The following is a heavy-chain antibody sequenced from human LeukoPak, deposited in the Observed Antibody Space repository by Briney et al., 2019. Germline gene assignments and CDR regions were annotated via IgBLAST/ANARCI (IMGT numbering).Heavy chain of an antibody. V-gene: IGHV1-69-2*01. D-gene: IGHD2-2*01. CDR1: GYTFTDYY. J-gene: IGHJ3*02. CDR2: VDPEDGET. CDR3: ATVDVVPAAISLGVNI. Sequence: ASVKVPCKVSGYTFTDYYMHWVQQAPGKGLEWMGLVDPEDGETIYAEKFQGRVTITADTSTDTAYMELSSLRSEDTAVYYCATVDVVPAAISLGVNIWGQGTMVTVSS.